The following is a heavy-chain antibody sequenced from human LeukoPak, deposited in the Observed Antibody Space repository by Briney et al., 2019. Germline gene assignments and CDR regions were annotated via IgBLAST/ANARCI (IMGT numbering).Heavy chain of an antibody. Sequence: PAASVKVSCKASGGTFSSYAISWVRQAPGQGLEWMGGIIPIFGTANYAQKFQGRVTITADKSTSTAYMELSSLRSDDTAVYYCARLSPNYSPFDYWGQGTLVTVSS. CDR2: IIPIFGTA. V-gene: IGHV1-69*06. CDR3: ARLSPNYSPFDY. D-gene: IGHD1-26*01. CDR1: GGTFSSYA. J-gene: IGHJ4*02.